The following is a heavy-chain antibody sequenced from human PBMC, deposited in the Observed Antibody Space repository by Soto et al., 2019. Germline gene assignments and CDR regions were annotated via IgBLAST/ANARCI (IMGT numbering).Heavy chain of an antibody. Sequence: VQLVESGGGVVQPGRSLRLSCAASGFTCSSYGMHWVRQAPGKGLEWVAVIWYDGSNKYYADTVKGRFTISRDNSKNTLYLQLNSLRAADTAVYYCARDLSLFLEWLFPGDVWGQGTTVTVSS. J-gene: IGHJ6*02. CDR1: GFTCSSYG. CDR2: IWYDGSNK. D-gene: IGHD3-3*01. V-gene: IGHV3-33*01. CDR3: ARDLSLFLEWLFPGDV.